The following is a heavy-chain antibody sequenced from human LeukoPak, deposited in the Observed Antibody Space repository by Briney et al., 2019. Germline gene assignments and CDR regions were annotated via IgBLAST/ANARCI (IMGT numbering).Heavy chain of an antibody. J-gene: IGHJ5*02. CDR1: GFTFDDYA. D-gene: IGHD3-22*01. CDR2: ISWNSGSI. V-gene: IGHV3-9*01. CDR3: AKDMYYYDRGWFDP. Sequence: GGSLRLSCAASGFTFDDYAMHWVRQAPGKGLEWVSGISWNSGSIGYADSVKGRFTISRDNAKNSLYLQMNSLRAEDTALYYCAKDMYYYDRGWFDPWGQGTLVTVSS.